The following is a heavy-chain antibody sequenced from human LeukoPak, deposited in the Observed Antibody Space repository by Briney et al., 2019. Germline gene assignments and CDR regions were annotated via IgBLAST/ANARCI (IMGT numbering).Heavy chain of an antibody. CDR1: GFTFSSYW. CDR3: ARGYSSSSWSLFDY. CDR2: IKQDGSEK. V-gene: IGHV3-7*03. J-gene: IGHJ4*02. D-gene: IGHD6-6*01. Sequence: PGGSLRLSCAASGFTFSSYWMSWVRQAPGKGLEWVANIKQDGSEKYYVDSVKGRFTISRDNAKNSLYLQMNSLRAEDTAVYYCARGYSSSSWSLFDYWGQGTLVTVSS.